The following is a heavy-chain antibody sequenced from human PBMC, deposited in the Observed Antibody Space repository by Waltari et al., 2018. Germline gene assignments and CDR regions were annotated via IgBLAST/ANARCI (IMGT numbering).Heavy chain of an antibody. Sequence: QVQLVQSGAEVKKPGASVKVSCKASGYTFTSYAMHWVRQAPGQRLEWMGWINAGNGNTKYSQKFQGRVTITRDTSASTAYMELSSLRSEDTAVYYCAREGTRYDFWSGSYDFPHDYWGQGTLVTVSS. J-gene: IGHJ4*02. CDR2: INAGNGNT. CDR3: AREGTRYDFWSGSYDFPHDY. V-gene: IGHV1-3*01. CDR1: GYTFTSYA. D-gene: IGHD3-3*01.